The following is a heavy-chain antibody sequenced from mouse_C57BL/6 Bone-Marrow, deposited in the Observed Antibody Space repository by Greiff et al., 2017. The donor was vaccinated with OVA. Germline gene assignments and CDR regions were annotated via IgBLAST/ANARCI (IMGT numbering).Heavy chain of an antibody. V-gene: IGHV1-81*01. J-gene: IGHJ3*01. CDR2: IYPRSGNT. Sequence: VQLQQSGAELARPGASVKLSCKASGYTFTSYGISWVKQRTGQGLEWIGEIYPRSGNTYYNEKFKGKATLTADKSSSTAYMELRSLTSEDSAVYFCARANWDAWFAYWGQGTLVTVSA. D-gene: IGHD4-1*01. CDR1: GYTFTSYG. CDR3: ARANWDAWFAY.